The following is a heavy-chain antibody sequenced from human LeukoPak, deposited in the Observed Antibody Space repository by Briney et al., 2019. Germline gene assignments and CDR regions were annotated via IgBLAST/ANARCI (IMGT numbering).Heavy chain of an antibody. D-gene: IGHD6-19*01. V-gene: IGHV3-11*01. CDR1: GFTFSDYY. CDR3: ALGTVAGSFEVDY. Sequence: PGGSLRLSCAASGFTFSDYYMSWIRQAPGKGLEWVSYISSSGSTIYYADSVKGRFTISRDNSKNTLYLQMNSLRAEDTAVYYCALGTVAGSFEVDYWGQGTLVTVSS. J-gene: IGHJ4*02. CDR2: ISSSGSTI.